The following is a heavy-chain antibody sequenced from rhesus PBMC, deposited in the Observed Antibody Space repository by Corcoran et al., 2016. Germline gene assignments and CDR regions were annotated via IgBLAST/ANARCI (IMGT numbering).Heavy chain of an antibody. CDR1: AGSISRATW. CDR2: IRGTGGST. J-gene: IGHJ4*01. CDR3: ARRPGNTYSNDY. D-gene: IGHD5-12*01. Sequence: QVQLPASGPGLVKPPETLSLTCAASAGSISRATWGSGIRRSPGKGLEWIGHIRGTGGSTYYTPSLKSRVTISTDTSKNQFSLKVSSVTAADTAVYYCARRPGNTYSNDYWGQGVLVTVSS. V-gene: IGHV4-65*01.